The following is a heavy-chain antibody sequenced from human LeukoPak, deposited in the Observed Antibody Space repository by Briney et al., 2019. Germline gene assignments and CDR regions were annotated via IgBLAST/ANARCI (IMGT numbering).Heavy chain of an antibody. CDR1: GGSISSGDYY. CDR3: ARASMVRGVLDY. V-gene: IGHV4-31*03. Sequence: PSQTLSLTCTVSGGSISSGDYYWSWIRQHPGKGLEWIGYIYYSGSTYYNPSLKSRVTISVDTSKNQFSLKLSSVTAADTAVYYCARASMVRGVLDYWGQGTLVTVSS. D-gene: IGHD3-10*01. J-gene: IGHJ4*02. CDR2: IYYSGST.